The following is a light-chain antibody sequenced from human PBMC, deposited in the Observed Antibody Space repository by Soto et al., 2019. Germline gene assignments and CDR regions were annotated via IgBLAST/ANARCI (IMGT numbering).Light chain of an antibody. CDR1: QGISNY. Sequence: DIQMTQSPSSLSASVGDRVTITCRASQGISNYVAWYQQKPGKVPTLLIYEASTLQSGVPSRFSGRGSGTDFTLTISSLQPEDVATYFCQNYNSAPYAFGQGTKLESK. CDR3: QNYNSAPYA. J-gene: IGKJ2*01. CDR2: EAS. V-gene: IGKV1-27*01.